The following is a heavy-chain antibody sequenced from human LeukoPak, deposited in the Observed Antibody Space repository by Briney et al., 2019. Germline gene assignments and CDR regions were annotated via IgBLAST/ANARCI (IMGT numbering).Heavy chain of an antibody. Sequence: SETLSLTCTVSGGSVSSGSYYWSWIRQPPGKGLEWIGYIYYSGSTNYNPSLKSRVTISVDTSKNQFSLKLSSVTAADTAVYCCARARGVGDFDYWGQGTLVTVSS. CDR3: ARARGVGDFDY. CDR1: GGSVSSGSYY. V-gene: IGHV4-61*01. D-gene: IGHD3-16*01. J-gene: IGHJ4*02. CDR2: IYYSGST.